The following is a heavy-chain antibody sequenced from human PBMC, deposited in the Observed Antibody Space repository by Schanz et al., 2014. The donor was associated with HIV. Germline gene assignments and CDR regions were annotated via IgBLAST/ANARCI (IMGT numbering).Heavy chain of an antibody. CDR2: IWNDGSNK. CDR1: GFTFSSYG. J-gene: IGHJ6*02. CDR3: ARGEAITYYYHYYGMDV. Sequence: QVQLLESGGGLVQPGGSLRLSCAASGFTFSSYGMHWVRQAPGKGLEWVAVIWNDGSNKYYADSVKGRFTISRDNSKKTLYLQMNSLRAEDTAVYYCARGEAITYYYHYYGMDVWGQGTTVTVSS. V-gene: IGHV3-33*08. D-gene: IGHD1-20*01.